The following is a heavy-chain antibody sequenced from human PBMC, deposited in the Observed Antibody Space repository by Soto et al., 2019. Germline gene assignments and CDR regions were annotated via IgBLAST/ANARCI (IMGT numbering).Heavy chain of an antibody. CDR1: GFTFSDYA. D-gene: IGHD4-4*01. J-gene: IGHJ4*02. CDR3: GVGVTTLIDY. Sequence: QLLESGGGLLQPGGSLRLSCAASGFTFSDYAMSWVRQAPGMGLEWVSTISDTTYYADSVKGRFTISRDNSKNTLYLQLNSLRAEDTAVYYCGVGVTTLIDYWGQGTLVTVSS. V-gene: IGHV3-23*01. CDR2: ISDTT.